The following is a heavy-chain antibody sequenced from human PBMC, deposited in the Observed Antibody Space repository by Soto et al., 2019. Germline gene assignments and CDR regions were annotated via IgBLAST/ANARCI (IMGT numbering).Heavy chain of an antibody. J-gene: IGHJ5*02. V-gene: IGHV1-69*06. CDR3: ASAVASRSSGYINWFDP. Sequence: ASVKVSCKASGGTFSSYAISWVRQAPGQGPEWMGGIIPIFGTANYAQKFQGRVTITADKSTSTAYMELSSLRSEDTAVYYCASAVASRSSGYINWFDPWGQGTLVTVSS. CDR1: GGTFSSYA. CDR2: IIPIFGTA. D-gene: IGHD3-22*01.